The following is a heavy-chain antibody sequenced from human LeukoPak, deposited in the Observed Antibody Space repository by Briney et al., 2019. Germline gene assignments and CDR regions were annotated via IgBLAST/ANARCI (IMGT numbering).Heavy chain of an antibody. CDR3: ARAYGGPRFDP. D-gene: IGHD4-23*01. J-gene: IGHJ5*02. CDR2: IYTSGST. Sequence: SETLSLTCTVSGGSIGSYYWSWIRQPPGKGLEWIGYIYTSGSTNYNPSLKSRVTISVDTSKNQFSLKLSSVTAADTAVYYCARAYGGPRFDPWGQGTLVTVSS. V-gene: IGHV4-4*09. CDR1: GGSIGSYY.